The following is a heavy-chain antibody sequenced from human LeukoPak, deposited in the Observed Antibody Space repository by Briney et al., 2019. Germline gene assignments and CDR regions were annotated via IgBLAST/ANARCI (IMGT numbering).Heavy chain of an antibody. V-gene: IGHV3-21*01. J-gene: IGHJ4*02. CDR3: ARSPIVVVTASPTYFDY. Sequence: GGYLRLYCAASGFTFSSYSMNWVRQAPGKGLEWVSSISSSSSYIYYADSVKGRFTISRDNAKNSLYLQMNSLRAEDTAVYYCARSPIVVVTASPTYFDYWGQGTLVTVSS. CDR1: GFTFSSYS. CDR2: ISSSSSYI. D-gene: IGHD2-21*02.